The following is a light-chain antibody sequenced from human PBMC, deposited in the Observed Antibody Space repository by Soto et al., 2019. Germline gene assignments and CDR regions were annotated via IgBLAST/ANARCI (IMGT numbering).Light chain of an antibody. V-gene: IGKV3-20*01. CDR2: GTS. J-gene: IGKJ2*01. Sequence: EIVLTQSPGTLSLSPGERATLSCRASQSVANRYLAWYQQKPGQAPRLLIYGTSSRATGIPDRFIGGGSGTDFSLTISRLEPADFAVYYCQQLHNSPRTFGQGTKLEIK. CDR3: QQLHNSPRT. CDR1: QSVANRY.